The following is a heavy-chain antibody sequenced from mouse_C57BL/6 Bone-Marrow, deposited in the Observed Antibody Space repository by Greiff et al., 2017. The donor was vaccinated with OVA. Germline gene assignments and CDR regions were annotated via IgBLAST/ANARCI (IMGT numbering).Heavy chain of an antibody. CDR2: IYPRDGST. Sequence: VQLQQSGPELVKPVASVKLSCKASGYTFTSYDINWVKQRPGQGLEWIGWIYPRDGSTKYNEKFKGKATLTVDTSSSTAYMELHSLTSEDSAVYFCAREYGNYRAWFAYWGQGTLVTVSA. CDR3: AREYGNYRAWFAY. V-gene: IGHV1-85*01. CDR1: GYTFTSYD. D-gene: IGHD2-1*01. J-gene: IGHJ3*01.